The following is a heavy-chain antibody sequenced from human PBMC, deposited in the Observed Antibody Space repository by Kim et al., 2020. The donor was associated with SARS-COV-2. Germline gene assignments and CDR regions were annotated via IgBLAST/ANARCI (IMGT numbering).Heavy chain of an antibody. D-gene: IGHD2-15*01. V-gene: IGHV1-69*10. CDR3: ARTRVQCSGNTCSSSGGMDG. CDR1: GGTFRSYA. CDR2: IIPLFGVT. J-gene: IGHJ6*04. Sequence: SVKVSCRASGGTFRSYAISWVRQAPGQGLEWMGGIIPLFGVTNYAQKLQGRVTITADKSTSTAYMELSSLTSEDTAVYYCARTRVQCSGNTCSSSGGMDGWGEDTTVTVSS.